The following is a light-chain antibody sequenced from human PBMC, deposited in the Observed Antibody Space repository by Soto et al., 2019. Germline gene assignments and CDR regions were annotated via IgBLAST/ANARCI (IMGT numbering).Light chain of an antibody. Sequence: QAVLTQPPSVYGAPGQRVTISCTGSSSNIGAGYDVHWYQQLPGTAPKLLIYGNSNRPSGVPDRFSGSKSGTSASLAITGLQAEDEADYYCQSHDSSLSGSRVFGGGTKLTVL. CDR3: QSHDSSLSGSRV. CDR2: GNS. V-gene: IGLV1-40*01. J-gene: IGLJ3*02. CDR1: SSNIGAGYD.